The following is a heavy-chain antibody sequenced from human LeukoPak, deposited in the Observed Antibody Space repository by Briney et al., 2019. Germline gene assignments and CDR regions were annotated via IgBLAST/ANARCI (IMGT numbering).Heavy chain of an antibody. CDR2: ISVDGGTT. CDR3: AKAACGGDCFLIDY. V-gene: IGHV3-43*02. CDR1: GFSLHDHA. J-gene: IGHJ4*02. Sequence: PGGSLRLSCAASGFSLHDHAMHWVRQGPRKGLEWVSIISVDGGTTYYADSVRGRFTISRDNSRNSLYLQMNSLRPEDTALYYCAKAACGGDCFLIDYLGQGTLVTVSS. D-gene: IGHD2-21*02.